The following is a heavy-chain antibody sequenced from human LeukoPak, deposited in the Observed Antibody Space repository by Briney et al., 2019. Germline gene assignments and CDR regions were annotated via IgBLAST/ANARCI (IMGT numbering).Heavy chain of an antibody. Sequence: ASVKVSCKASGYTFTSYDINWVRQATGQGLEWMGWMNPNSGNTGYAQKFQGRVTMTRNTSISTAYMELSSLRSEDTAVYYCAARIAVAGSNYYYYYYGMDVWGQGTTVTVSS. CDR1: GYTFTSYD. V-gene: IGHV1-8*01. J-gene: IGHJ6*02. CDR3: AARIAVAGSNYYYYYYGMDV. D-gene: IGHD6-19*01. CDR2: MNPNSGNT.